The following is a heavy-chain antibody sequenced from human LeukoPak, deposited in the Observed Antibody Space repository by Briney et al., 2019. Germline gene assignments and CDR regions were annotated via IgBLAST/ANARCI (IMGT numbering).Heavy chain of an antibody. CDR3: AKDSGIAVAGTDY. D-gene: IGHD6-13*01. J-gene: IGHJ4*02. Sequence: GGSLRLSCAASGFTFSNYGMRWVRQAPGKGLEWVADIWYDGTNKYYADSVKGRFTISRDNSRKTLYLQMNGLRAEDTALYYCAKDSGIAVAGTDYWGQGTLVTVSS. CDR1: GFTFSNYG. CDR2: IWYDGTNK. V-gene: IGHV3-33*06.